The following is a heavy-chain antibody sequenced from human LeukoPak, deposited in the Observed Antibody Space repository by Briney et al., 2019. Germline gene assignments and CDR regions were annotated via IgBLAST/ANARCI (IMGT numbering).Heavy chain of an antibody. CDR3: AGSWSPYDAFDI. CDR1: GFALSSYA. J-gene: IGHJ3*02. V-gene: IGHV3-30*03. CDR2: ISYDGSNK. D-gene: IGHD6-13*01. Sequence: GGSLRLSCAASGFALSSYAMSWVRQAPGKGLEWVALISYDGSNKYYADSVKGRFTISRDNSKNTLYLQMNSLRAEDTAVYYCAGSWSPYDAFDIWGQGTMVSVSS.